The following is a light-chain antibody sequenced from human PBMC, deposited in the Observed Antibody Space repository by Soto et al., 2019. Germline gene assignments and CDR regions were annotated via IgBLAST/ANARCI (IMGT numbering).Light chain of an antibody. V-gene: IGKV4-1*01. CDR1: QSIFYSSANKTH. J-gene: IGKJ4*01. CDR3: QKYVTTPLT. CDR2: WAS. Sequence: DIVMTQSPDSLAVSLGERATINCKSSQSIFYSSANKTHLAWYQQKPGQPPKLLIYWASTRESGVPDRFSGSGSGTDFTLTIRGLQTEDVAVYYCQKYVTTPLTFGGGTKVEIK.